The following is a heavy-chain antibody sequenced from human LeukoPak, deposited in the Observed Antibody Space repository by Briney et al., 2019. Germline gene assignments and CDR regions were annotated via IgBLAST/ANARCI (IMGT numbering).Heavy chain of an antibody. D-gene: IGHD5-12*01. CDR3: ARQYSGYLRNWFDP. J-gene: IGHJ5*02. V-gene: IGHV4-39*01. CDR2: MYYSGSS. Sequence: SETLSFTCNVSGGSISSSSYYWGWIRQPPGKGLEWIGSMYYSGSSYYNPSLKSRVTISVDTSKNQFSLKLSSVTAADTAVYYCARQYSGYLRNWFDPWGQGTLVTVSS. CDR1: GGSISSSSYY.